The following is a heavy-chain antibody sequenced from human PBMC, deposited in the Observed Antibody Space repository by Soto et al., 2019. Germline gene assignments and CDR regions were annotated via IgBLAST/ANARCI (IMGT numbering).Heavy chain of an antibody. CDR1: GFTFSDYE. CDR3: AREGGFDWFDP. V-gene: IGHV3-48*03. CDR2: ISSSSSTI. Sequence: PGGSLRLSCVASGFTFSDYEMNWVRQAPGKGLEWVSYISSSSSTIYYADSVKGRFTISRDSAKNSLYLQMHSLRVDDTALYYCAREGGFDWFDPWGQGTLVTVSS. J-gene: IGHJ5*02.